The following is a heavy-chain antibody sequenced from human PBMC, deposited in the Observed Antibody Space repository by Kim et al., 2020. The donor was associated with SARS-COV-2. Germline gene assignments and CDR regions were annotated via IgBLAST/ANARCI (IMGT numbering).Heavy chain of an antibody. CDR2: EWSRT. CDR3: IRDYDY. V-gene: IGHV3-74*01. J-gene: IGHJ4*02. Sequence: EWSRTTSADSVKGRFTISRDNAKNTVFLEMNSLRAEDTAVYYCIRDYDYWGQGTLVTVSS.